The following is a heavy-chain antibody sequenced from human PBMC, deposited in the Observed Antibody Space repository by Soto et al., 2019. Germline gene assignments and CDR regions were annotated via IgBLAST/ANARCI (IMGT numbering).Heavy chain of an antibody. CDR2: IYYSGTT. CDR3: ARAGGRYAITAYDV. CDR1: GVSINSYY. Sequence: SETLSLTCAGSGVSINSYYWSWIRQPPGKALEWIGYIYYSGTTNYNPSLKSRVTISVDTSKNQFSLRLSSVTAAATAVYYCARAGGRYAITAYDVWGPGTLVTVSS. V-gene: IGHV4-59*01. D-gene: IGHD1-26*01. J-gene: IGHJ3*01.